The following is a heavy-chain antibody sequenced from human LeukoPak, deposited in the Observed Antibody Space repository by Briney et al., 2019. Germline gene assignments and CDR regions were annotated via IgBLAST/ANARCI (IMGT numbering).Heavy chain of an antibody. J-gene: IGHJ5*02. V-gene: IGHV3-13*04. CDR3: ARGSNLGFEP. Sequence: GGSLRLSCAASGFXFSSYDMHWVRQPAGEGLQWVSGIGTGGDTYYAGSVKGRFTISRENAKNSLYLQMNSLRGDDTAVYFCARGSNLGFEPWGQGTLVTVSS. CDR2: IGTGGDT. D-gene: IGHD5-24*01. CDR1: GFXFSSYD.